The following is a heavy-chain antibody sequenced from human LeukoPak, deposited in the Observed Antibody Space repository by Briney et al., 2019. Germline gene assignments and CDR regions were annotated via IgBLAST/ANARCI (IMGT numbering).Heavy chain of an antibody. V-gene: IGHV4-59*01. Sequence: SETLSHTCTVSGGSISGFYWSWIRQPPGKGLEWIGYIHYSGNTNYNPSLKSRVNISLDTSENQFSLRLSSVTAADTAVYFCARDIPADLWGQGTRLTVSS. CDR1: GGSISGFY. J-gene: IGHJ5*02. CDR3: ARDIPADL. CDR2: IHYSGNT.